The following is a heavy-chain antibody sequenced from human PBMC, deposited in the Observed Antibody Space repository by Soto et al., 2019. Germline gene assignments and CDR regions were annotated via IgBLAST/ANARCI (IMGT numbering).Heavy chain of an antibody. CDR2: IDGSGGGI. CDR3: AKDAVYNDGLWLVGD. D-gene: IGHD2-21*01. J-gene: IGHJ4*02. CDR1: GFNFNNLA. V-gene: IGHV3-23*01. Sequence: PGGSLRLSCAASGFNFNNLAMIWVRQTPGRGLEWVSNIDGSGGGISYADSVKGRFTISRDNRRNTLYLQMTSLSDEDTAVYYCAKDAVYNDGLWLVGDWGRGTLVTVSS.